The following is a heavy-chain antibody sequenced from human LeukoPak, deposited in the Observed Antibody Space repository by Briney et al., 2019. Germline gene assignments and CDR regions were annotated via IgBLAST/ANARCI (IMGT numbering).Heavy chain of an antibody. CDR2: IWYDGSNK. CDR1: GFTFSSYG. D-gene: IGHD1-26*01. V-gene: IGHV3-33*06. CDR3: AKDGGSYYSHFDY. J-gene: IGHJ4*02. Sequence: PGGSLRLSCAASGFTFSSYGMHWVRQAPGKGLEWVAVIWYDGSNKYYADSVKGRFTISRDNSKNTLYLQMNSLRAEDTAVYYCAKDGGSYYSHFDYWGQGTLVTVSS.